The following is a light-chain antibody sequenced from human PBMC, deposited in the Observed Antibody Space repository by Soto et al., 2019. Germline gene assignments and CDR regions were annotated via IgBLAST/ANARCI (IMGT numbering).Light chain of an antibody. J-gene: IGKJ5*01. CDR1: ENISRH. Sequence: DIQMTQSPSSLSGSVGDRVTITCRASENISRHLNWYQQKPGKAPKLLIYAASSLQNGVPSRFRGGGSGKDFTLTISNLQPEDFATYYCQQTYTTLSITFGQGTRLESK. CDR3: QQTYTTLSIT. V-gene: IGKV1-39*01. CDR2: AAS.